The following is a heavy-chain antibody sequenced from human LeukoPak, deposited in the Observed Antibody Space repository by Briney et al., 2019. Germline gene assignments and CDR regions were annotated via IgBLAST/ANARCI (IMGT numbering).Heavy chain of an antibody. CDR2: LYRAGDT. CDR3: ARDAYDNTESDRWFDP. D-gene: IGHD3-9*01. J-gene: IGHJ5*02. CDR1: GFTVSSNY. V-gene: IGHV3-66*01. Sequence: GGSLRLSCAAFGFTVSSNYMSWVRQPPGKGLEWVAVLYRAGDTYYADSVKGRFTISRDDSKNTLYLQMNTVRVEDTAVYYCARDAYDNTESDRWFDPWGQGTLVTVSS.